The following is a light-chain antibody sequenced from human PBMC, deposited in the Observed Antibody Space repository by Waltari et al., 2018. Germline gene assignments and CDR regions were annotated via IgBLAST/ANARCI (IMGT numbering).Light chain of an antibody. Sequence: FMLTQPHSVSESPGKTITISCTRSSGSIASNFVQWYQQRPGSAPTTVIYEDHQRPSGVLDRCSCSVDRSSNSASLTISGLKTEDEAEYYCQSYDGSGSWVFGGGTKLTVL. CDR2: EDH. CDR1: SGSIASNF. V-gene: IGLV6-57*04. CDR3: QSYDGSGSWV. J-gene: IGLJ3*02.